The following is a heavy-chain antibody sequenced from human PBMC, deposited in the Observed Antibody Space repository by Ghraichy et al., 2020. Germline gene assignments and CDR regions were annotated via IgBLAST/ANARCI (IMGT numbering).Heavy chain of an antibody. CDR3: AREGEQHWSGYYYYYMDV. CDR2: ISAYNGNT. D-gene: IGHD6-13*01. CDR1: GYTFTSYG. J-gene: IGHJ6*03. Sequence: ASVKVSCKASGYTFTSYGISWVRQAPGQGLEWMGWISAYNGNTNYAQKLQGRVTMTTDTSTSTAYMELRSLRSDDTAVYYCAREGEQHWSGYYYYYMDVWGKGTTVTVSS. V-gene: IGHV1-18*01.